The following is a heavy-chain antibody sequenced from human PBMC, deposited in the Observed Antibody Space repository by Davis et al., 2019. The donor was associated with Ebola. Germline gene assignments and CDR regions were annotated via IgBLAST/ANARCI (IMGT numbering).Heavy chain of an antibody. D-gene: IGHD2-21*02. J-gene: IGHJ3*02. CDR1: GFTFSSYW. V-gene: IGHV3-48*04. Sequence: GESLKISCAASGFTFSSYWMHWVRQAPGKGLEWVSYIGISDNTIYYADSVKGRFTISRDNAKNSLYLEMNSLRAEDTDVYYCASPVTALNAFDMWGQGTMVTVSS. CDR2: IGISDNTI. CDR3: ASPVTALNAFDM.